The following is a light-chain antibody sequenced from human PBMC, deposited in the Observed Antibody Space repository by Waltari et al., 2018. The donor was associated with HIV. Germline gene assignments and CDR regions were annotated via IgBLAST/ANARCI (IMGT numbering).Light chain of an antibody. J-gene: IGLJ2*01. CDR1: TGAVTSGHY. CDR3: QTWGTGIRV. CDR2: DTS. Sequence: QAVVTQEPSLTVSPGGTVTLTCGSSTGAVTSGHYPYWFQQKFGQAPRTLIYDTSNRHSWTPARFSGALLGGKAALTLSGAQPEDEADYYCQTWGTGIRVFGGGTKLTVL. V-gene: IGLV7-46*01.